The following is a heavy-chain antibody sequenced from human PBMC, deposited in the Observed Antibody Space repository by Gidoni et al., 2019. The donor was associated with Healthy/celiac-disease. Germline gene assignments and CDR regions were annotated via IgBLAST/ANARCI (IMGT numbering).Heavy chain of an antibody. CDR1: GFTFSSYS. D-gene: IGHD2-21*01. J-gene: IGHJ4*02. V-gene: IGHV3-21*01. Sequence: EVQLVESGGGLVKPGGSLRLSCAASGFTFSSYSMNWVRQAPGKGLEWVSSISSSSSYIYYADSVKGRFTISRDNAKNSLYLQMNSLRAEDTAVYYCARDRIRGGDYDYWGQGTLVTVSS. CDR2: ISSSSSYI. CDR3: ARDRIRGGDYDY.